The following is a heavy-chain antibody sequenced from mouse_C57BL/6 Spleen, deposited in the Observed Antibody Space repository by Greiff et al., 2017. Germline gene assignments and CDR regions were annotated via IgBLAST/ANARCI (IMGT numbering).Heavy chain of an antibody. D-gene: IGHD2-1*01. CDR2: IDPSDSYT. J-gene: IGHJ2*01. V-gene: IGHV1-69*01. CDR1: GYTFTSYW. CDR3: ARGVIYYGTSYYFDY. Sequence: QVQLQQSGAELVMPGASVKLSCKASGYTFTSYWMHWVKQRPGQGLEWIGEIDPSDSYTNYNQKFKGKSTLTVDKSSSTAYMQLSSLTSEDSAVYYCARGVIYYGTSYYFDYWGQGTTLTVSS.